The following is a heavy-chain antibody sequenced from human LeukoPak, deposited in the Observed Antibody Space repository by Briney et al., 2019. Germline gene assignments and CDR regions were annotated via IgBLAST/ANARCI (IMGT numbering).Heavy chain of an antibody. CDR2: IYYSGST. CDR1: GGSISSGDYY. CDR3: ARDKKTGYYVWFDP. Sequence: SQTLSLTCTVSGGSISSGDYYWSWIRQPPGKGLEWIGYIYYSGSTYYNPSLKSRVTISVDTSENQFSLKLSSVTAADTAVYYCARDKKTGYYVWFDPWGQGTLVTDCS. J-gene: IGHJ5*02. D-gene: IGHD3-9*01. V-gene: IGHV4-30-4*01.